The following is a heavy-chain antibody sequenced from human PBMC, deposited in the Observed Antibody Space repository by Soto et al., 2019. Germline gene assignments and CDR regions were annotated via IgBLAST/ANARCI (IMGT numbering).Heavy chain of an antibody. V-gene: IGHV4-34*01. CDR3: ARSYYYGSGSYYKPFDY. D-gene: IGHD3-10*01. Sequence: QVQLQQWGAGLLKPSETLSLTCAVYGGSFSGYYWGWIRQPPGKGLEWIGEINHSGSTNYNPSLKSRVTISVDTSKNQFSLKLSSVTAADTAVYYCARSYYYGSGSYYKPFDYWGQGTLVTVSS. CDR2: INHSGST. J-gene: IGHJ4*02. CDR1: GGSFSGYY.